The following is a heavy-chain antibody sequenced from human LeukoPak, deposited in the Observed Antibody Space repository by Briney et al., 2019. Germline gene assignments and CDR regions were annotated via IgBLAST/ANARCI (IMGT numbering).Heavy chain of an antibody. V-gene: IGHV3-30*03. J-gene: IGHJ4*02. CDR1: GFTFSGYG. Sequence: GGSLRLSCAASGFTFSGYGLHWVRQAPGMGLEWVAVISYDGSNKYYGDAMKGRFTISRDNSKNTLYLQMNSLRAEDTAVYYCAREGGYNDYWGQGTLVTVSS. CDR3: AREGGYNDY. CDR2: ISYDGSNK. D-gene: IGHD5-24*01.